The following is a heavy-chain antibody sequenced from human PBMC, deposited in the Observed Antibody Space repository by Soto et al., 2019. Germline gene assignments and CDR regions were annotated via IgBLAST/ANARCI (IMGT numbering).Heavy chain of an antibody. CDR3: AKAAHPRFPPACSGGSCYSDY. D-gene: IGHD2-15*01. CDR2: ISYDGSNK. CDR1: GFTFSSYG. J-gene: IGHJ4*02. V-gene: IGHV3-30*18. Sequence: GGSLRLSCAASGFTFSSYGMHWVRQAPGKGLEWVAVISYDGSNKYYADSVKGRFTISRDNSKNTLYLQMNSLRAEDTAVYYCAKAAHPRFPPACSGGSCYSDYWGQGTLVTVSS.